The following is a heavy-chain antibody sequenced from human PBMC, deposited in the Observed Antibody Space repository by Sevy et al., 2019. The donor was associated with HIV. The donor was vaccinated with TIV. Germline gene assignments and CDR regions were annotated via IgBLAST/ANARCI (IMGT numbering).Heavy chain of an antibody. D-gene: IGHD6-13*01. CDR2: MNPNSGNT. Sequence: ASVKVSCKASGYTFTSYDINWVRQATGQGLEWMGWMNPNSGNTGYAQKFQGRVTITRNTSISTAYMELSSLRSEDTAVYYCARGLVYSSSWFAYYYYGIDVWGQGTTVTVSS. CDR3: ARGLVYSSSWFAYYYYGIDV. V-gene: IGHV1-8*03. CDR1: GYTFTSYD. J-gene: IGHJ6*02.